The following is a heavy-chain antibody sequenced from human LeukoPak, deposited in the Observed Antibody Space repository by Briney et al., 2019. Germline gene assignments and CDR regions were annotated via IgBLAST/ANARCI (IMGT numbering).Heavy chain of an antibody. J-gene: IGHJ4*02. V-gene: IGHV4-38-2*02. CDR1: GYSISSGYY. CDR3: ARFGSGWYLGY. Sequence: SETLSLTCTVSGYSISSGYYWGWIRQPPGKGLEWIGSIYHSGSTYYNPSLKSRVTISVDTSKNQFSLKLSSVTAADTAVYYCARFGSGWYLGYWGQGTLGTVSS. CDR2: IYHSGST. D-gene: IGHD6-19*01.